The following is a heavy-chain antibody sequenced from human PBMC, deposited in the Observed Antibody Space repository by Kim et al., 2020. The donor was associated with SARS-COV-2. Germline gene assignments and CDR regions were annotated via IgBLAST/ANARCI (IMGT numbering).Heavy chain of an antibody. CDR2: ISYDGSNK. V-gene: IGHV3-33*05. J-gene: IGHJ3*02. D-gene: IGHD2-15*01. CDR1: GFTFSSYG. Sequence: GGSLRLSCAASGFTFSSYGMHWVRQAPGKGLEWVAVISYDGSNKYYADSVKGRFTISRDNSKNTLYLQMNSLRAEDTAVYYCARDVVVVAATPEASDAFDIWGQGTMVTVSS. CDR3: ARDVVVVAATPEASDAFDI.